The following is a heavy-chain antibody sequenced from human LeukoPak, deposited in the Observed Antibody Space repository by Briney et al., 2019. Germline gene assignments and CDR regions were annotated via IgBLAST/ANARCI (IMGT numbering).Heavy chain of an antibody. CDR1: GGSISSSNG. CDR3: ATEQVSGSAWGFDY. CDR2: IYHSGSI. J-gene: IGHJ4*02. V-gene: IGHV4-4*02. D-gene: IGHD6-19*01. Sequence: PSETLSLTCAVSGGSISSSNGWSWVRQPPGKGLAGIGDIYHSGSINYNPSLKRRVTISVDKSKNQFSLRLSSVTAADTAVYYCATEQVSGSAWGFDYWGQGSLVTVSS.